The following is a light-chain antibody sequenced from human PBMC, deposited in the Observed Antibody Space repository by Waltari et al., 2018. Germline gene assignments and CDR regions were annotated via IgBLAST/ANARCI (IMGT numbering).Light chain of an antibody. J-gene: IGKJ3*01. Sequence: DIQLTQSPSFLSASVGDSVTITCRASQGISNYLAWYQQEPGKAPKHLIYAASTLQPGVPSRFSGSGSGTEFTLTINNLPPEDVATYYCQQLYSFPFTFGPGTKVDVK. CDR3: QQLYSFPFT. V-gene: IGKV1-9*01. CDR2: AAS. CDR1: QGISNY.